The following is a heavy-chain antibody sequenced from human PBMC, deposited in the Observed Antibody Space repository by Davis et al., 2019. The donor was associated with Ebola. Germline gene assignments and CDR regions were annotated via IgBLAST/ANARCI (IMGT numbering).Heavy chain of an antibody. D-gene: IGHD1-26*01. CDR3: AREVGETKLDQ. J-gene: IGHJ4*02. V-gene: IGHV1-69*13. CDR2: VIPVFGTT. Sequence: SVKVSCKASGYIFTNYGVSWLRHAPGQGLEWMGWVIPVFGTTNYAQKFQGIVTLTADESTSTAYMELTNLRSEDTAVYYCAREVGETKLDQWGQGTMVTVSS. CDR1: GYIFTNYG.